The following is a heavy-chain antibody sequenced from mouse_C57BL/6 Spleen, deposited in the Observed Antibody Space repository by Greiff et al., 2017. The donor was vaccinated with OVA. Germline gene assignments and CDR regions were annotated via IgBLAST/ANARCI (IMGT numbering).Heavy chain of an antibody. CDR2: LYPGDGDT. V-gene: IGHV1-82*01. D-gene: IGHD2-4*01. J-gene: IGHJ4*01. CDR1: GYAFSSSW. Sequence: LVESGPELVKPGASVKISCKASGYAFSSSWMNWVKQRPGKGLEWIGRLYPGDGDTNYNGKFKGKATLTADKSSSTAYMQLSSLTSEDSAVYFCARSEYYDYDLYAMDYWGQGTSVTVSS. CDR3: ARSEYYDYDLYAMDY.